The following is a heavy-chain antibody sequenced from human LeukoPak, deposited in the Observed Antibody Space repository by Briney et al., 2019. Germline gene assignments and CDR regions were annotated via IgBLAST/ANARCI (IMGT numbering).Heavy chain of an antibody. CDR2: IRYDGSNK. D-gene: IGHD3-9*01. Sequence: GGSLRLSCAASGFTFSSYGMHWVRQAPGKGLEWVAFIRYDGSNKYYADSVKGRFTISRDNSKNTLYLQMNSLRAEDMAVYYCAKVGLRYFDWLLGYWGQGTLVTVSS. CDR1: GFTFSSYG. CDR3: AKVGLRYFDWLLGY. V-gene: IGHV3-30*02. J-gene: IGHJ4*02.